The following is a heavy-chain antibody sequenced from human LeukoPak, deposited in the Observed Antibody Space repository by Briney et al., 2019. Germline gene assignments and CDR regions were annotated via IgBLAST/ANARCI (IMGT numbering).Heavy chain of an antibody. CDR2: IWYDGSNK. V-gene: IGHV3-33*01. CDR1: GFTFSSYG. Sequence: GRSLRLSCAASGFTFSSYGMHWVRQAPGKGLEWVAVIWYDGSNKYYADSVKGRFTISRDNSKNTLYLQMNSLRAEDTAVYYCARLILGLDGMDVWGQGTTVTVSS. CDR3: ARLILGLDGMDV. J-gene: IGHJ6*02. D-gene: IGHD1-26*01.